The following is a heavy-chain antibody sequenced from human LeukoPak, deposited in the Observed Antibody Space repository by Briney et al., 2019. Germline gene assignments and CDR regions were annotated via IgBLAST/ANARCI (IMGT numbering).Heavy chain of an antibody. CDR3: ARVSKHDYSNILGY. CDR2: INNDGSIA. J-gene: IGHJ4*02. Sequence: QPGGSLRLSCAASGFTFGSYWMHWVRQGPGEGLVWVSRINNDGSIATYADSVKGRFTISRDNARNTLYLQMNSLRAEDTAVYYCARVSKHDYSNILGYWGQGTLVTVSS. CDR1: GFTFGSYW. D-gene: IGHD4-11*01. V-gene: IGHV3-74*01.